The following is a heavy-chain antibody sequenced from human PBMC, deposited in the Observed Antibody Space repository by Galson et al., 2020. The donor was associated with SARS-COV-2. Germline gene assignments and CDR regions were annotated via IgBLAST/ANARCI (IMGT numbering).Heavy chain of an antibody. Sequence: ASVKVSCKASGYTFINLGITWVRQAPGQGLEWMGWISTHNGDTNYAQKFRGRISMTADTSTSTVYMELRSLRSDDTAMYYCARGPDRYFGAGSYYAFGYWGQGALVTVSS. D-gene: IGHD3-10*01. CDR3: ARGPDRYFGAGSYYAFGY. V-gene: IGHV1-18*01. CDR2: ISTHNGDT. J-gene: IGHJ4*02. CDR1: GYTFINLG.